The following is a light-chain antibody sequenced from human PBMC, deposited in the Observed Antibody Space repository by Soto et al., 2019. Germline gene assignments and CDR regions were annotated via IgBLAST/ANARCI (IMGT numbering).Light chain of an antibody. V-gene: IGKV1-8*01. Sequence: AIRMTQSPSSFSASTGDRVTITCRASQGISGSLAWYQQKPGKAPKLLIYAASTLASGVPSRFSGRGSGTDFNLSISCLQSEDFATYYCQQYYSYPRTFGQETKVEIK. J-gene: IGKJ1*01. CDR3: QQYYSYPRT. CDR1: QGISGS. CDR2: AAS.